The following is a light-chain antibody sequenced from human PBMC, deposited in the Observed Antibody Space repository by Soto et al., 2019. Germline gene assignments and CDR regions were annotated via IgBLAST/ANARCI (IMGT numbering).Light chain of an antibody. J-gene: IGKJ3*01. CDR2: GAS. V-gene: IGKV3D-20*02. CDR3: QQRTNWPRSFT. Sequence: EIALTQSPGTLSLSPGERATLSCRASQSVSSGCLAWVQQKPGQAPRLLIYGASSRATGIAARFSGSGSGRDFTLTISRLEYEYFAVYYCQQRTNWPRSFTFGPGTKGDIK. CDR1: QSVSSGC.